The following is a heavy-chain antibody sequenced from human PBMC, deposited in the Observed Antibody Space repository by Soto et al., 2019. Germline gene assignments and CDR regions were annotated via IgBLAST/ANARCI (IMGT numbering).Heavy chain of an antibody. Sequence: QVQLQESGPGLVKPSQTLSLTCTVSGGSISSGGYYWRWLRQHPGKGLEWIGYIDYSGSTYYNPSLKSRVTISVDTSKNQFSLKLSSVTAADTAVYYCARVGWGNRFDYWGQGTLVTVSS. CDR1: GGSISSGGYY. V-gene: IGHV4-31*03. CDR3: ARVGWGNRFDY. CDR2: IDYSGST. J-gene: IGHJ4*02. D-gene: IGHD3-16*01.